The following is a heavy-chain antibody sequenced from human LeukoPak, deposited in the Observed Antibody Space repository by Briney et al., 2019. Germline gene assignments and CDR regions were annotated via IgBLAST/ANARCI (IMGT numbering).Heavy chain of an antibody. CDR1: GFPFSSYR. V-gene: IGHV3-48*04. Sequence: GGALVLSCVSAGFPFSSYRMKWVRPAPGEGLEGVSYISTSSSTIYYADSVKGRFTISRDNAKNSLYLQINSLRAEDTAVYYCARDPKYSYAYGPDYWGQGTLVTVSS. CDR2: ISTSSSTI. D-gene: IGHD5-18*01. J-gene: IGHJ4*02. CDR3: ARDPKYSYAYGPDY.